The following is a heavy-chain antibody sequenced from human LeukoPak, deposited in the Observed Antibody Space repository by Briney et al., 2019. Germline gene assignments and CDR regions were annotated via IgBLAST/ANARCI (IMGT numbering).Heavy chain of an antibody. CDR2: IYYSGNT. CDR1: GSSISNYY. J-gene: IGHJ4*02. V-gene: IGHV4-39*07. Sequence: SETLSLTCTVSGSSISNYYWGWIRQAPGKGLEWIGSIYYSGNTYYNSSLKSRVTISLDTSKNQFSLKLSSVTAADTAVYYCAKGAIFKWELPLDYWGQGTLVTVSS. D-gene: IGHD1-26*01. CDR3: AKGAIFKWELPLDY.